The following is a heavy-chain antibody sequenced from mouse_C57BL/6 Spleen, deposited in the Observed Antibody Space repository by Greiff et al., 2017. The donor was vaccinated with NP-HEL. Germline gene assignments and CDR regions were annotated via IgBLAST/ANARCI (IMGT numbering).Heavy chain of an antibody. CDR2: IHPSDSDT. J-gene: IGHJ1*03. Sequence: QVQLQQPGAELVKPGASVKLSCKASGYTFTSYWMHWVKQRPGQGLEWIGRIHPSDSDTNYNQKFKGKATLTVDKSSSTAYMQLISLTSEHSAVYYCAWVITTNWYFDVWGTGTTVTVSS. CDR1: GYTFTSYW. D-gene: IGHD1-1*01. CDR3: AWVITTNWYFDV. V-gene: IGHV1-74*01.